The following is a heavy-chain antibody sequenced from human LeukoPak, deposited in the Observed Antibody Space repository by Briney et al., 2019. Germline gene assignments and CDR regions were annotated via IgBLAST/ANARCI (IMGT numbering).Heavy chain of an antibody. D-gene: IGHD3-10*01. CDR1: GGSISSSNW. Sequence: SETLSLTCSVSGGSISSSNWWSWVRQPPGKGLEWIGEIYQSGSTNYNPTLKSRVTMTVDKSRNQFSLSLTSVTAADTAVYYCARGEQYGSGTVQFDYWGQGTLVTVSS. CDR2: IYQSGST. CDR3: ARGEQYGSGTVQFDY. J-gene: IGHJ4*02. V-gene: IGHV4-4*02.